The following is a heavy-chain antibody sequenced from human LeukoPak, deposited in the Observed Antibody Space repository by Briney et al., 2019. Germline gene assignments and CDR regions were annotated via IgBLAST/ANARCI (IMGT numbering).Heavy chain of an antibody. CDR1: GGSISSGSYY. J-gene: IGHJ4*02. CDR3: ARQLEDVVVVAASFDY. CDR2: MYTSGST. D-gene: IGHD2-15*01. V-gene: IGHV4-61*02. Sequence: SETLSLTCIVSGGSISSGSYYWSWIRQPAGKGLEWIGRMYTSGSTNYNPSLKSRVTISVDTSKNQFSLKLSSVTAADTAVYYCARQLEDVVVVAASFDYWGQGTLVTVSS.